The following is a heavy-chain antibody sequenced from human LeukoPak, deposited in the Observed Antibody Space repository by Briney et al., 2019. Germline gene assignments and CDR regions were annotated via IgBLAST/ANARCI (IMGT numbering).Heavy chain of an antibody. V-gene: IGHV3-33*01. CDR2: IWYDGSNK. J-gene: IGHJ6*02. CDR3: ARDGEAYCGGDCLYYYYYGMDV. D-gene: IGHD2-21*02. Sequence: GGSLRLSCAASGFTFSSYGMHRVRQAPGKGLEWVAVIWYDGSNKYYADSVKGRFTISRDNSKNTLYLQMNSLRAEDTAVYYCARDGEAYCGGDCLYYYYYGMDVWGQGTTVTVSS. CDR1: GFTFSSYG.